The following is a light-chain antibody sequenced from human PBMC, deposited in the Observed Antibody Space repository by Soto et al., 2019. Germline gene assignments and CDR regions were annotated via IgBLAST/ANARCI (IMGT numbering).Light chain of an antibody. CDR1: QDLXNR. J-gene: IGKJ5*01. CDR3: QQYKSHST. CDR2: XAS. Sequence: ILLTQSPSTLYASVGERVTITCLASQDLXNRFGWYQQKPGKATNALISXASILKSGVPASFSGSGSGTEFTITISSLQPYDVETYYCQQYKSHSTFGQGTRLDI. V-gene: IGKV1-5*01.